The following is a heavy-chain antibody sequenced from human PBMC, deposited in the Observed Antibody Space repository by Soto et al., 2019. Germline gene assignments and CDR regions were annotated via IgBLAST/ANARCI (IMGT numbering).Heavy chain of an antibody. V-gene: IGHV1-69*01. CDR3: ARDLGRITMIVGAFDI. CDR2: IIPIFGTA. D-gene: IGHD3-22*01. J-gene: IGHJ3*02. Sequence: QVQLVQSGAEVKKPGSSVKVSCKASGGTFSSYAISWVRQAPGQGLEWMGGIIPIFGTANYAQKFQGRVTITADESTSTAYMALSSLRSEDTAVYYCARDLGRITMIVGAFDIWGQGTMVTVSS. CDR1: GGTFSSYA.